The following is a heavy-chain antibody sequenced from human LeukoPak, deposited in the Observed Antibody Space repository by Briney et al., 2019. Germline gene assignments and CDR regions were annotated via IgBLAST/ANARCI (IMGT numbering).Heavy chain of an antibody. CDR1: GGSFSGYY. CDR3: ARPPYYCSSTSCYMDV. CDR2: INHSGST. J-gene: IGHJ6*03. Sequence: SETLSLTCAVYGGSFSGYYWSWIRQPPGKGLEWIGEINHSGSTNYNPSLKSRVTISVDTSKNQFSLKLSSVTAADTAVYYCARPPYYCSSTSCYMDVWGKGTTATVSS. D-gene: IGHD2-2*01. V-gene: IGHV4-34*01.